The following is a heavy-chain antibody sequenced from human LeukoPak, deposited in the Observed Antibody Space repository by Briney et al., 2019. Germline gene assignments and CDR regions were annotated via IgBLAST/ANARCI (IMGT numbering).Heavy chain of an antibody. Sequence: ASVKVSCKASGYTFTSYYMHWVRQAPGQGLEWMGIINPSGGSTSYAQKFQGRVTMTRDTSTRTVYMELSSLRSEDTAVYYCARDQRYYDSSGYYYPFGYWGQGTLVTVSS. CDR2: INPSGGST. D-gene: IGHD3-22*01. CDR1: GYTFTSYY. V-gene: IGHV1-46*01. J-gene: IGHJ4*02. CDR3: ARDQRYYDSSGYYYPFGY.